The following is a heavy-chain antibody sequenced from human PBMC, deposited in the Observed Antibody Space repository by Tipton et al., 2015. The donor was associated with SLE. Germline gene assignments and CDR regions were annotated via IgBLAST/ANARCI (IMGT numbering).Heavy chain of an antibody. Sequence: TLSLTCTVSGVSISSASYYWSWIRQSPGKGLEWIGFFYFSGSSQYNPSLKSRVAISADTSNNQFSLELRSVTAADTAVYYCARHLGVIVAFEVWGQGTVLTVSS. CDR3: ARHLGVIVAFEV. D-gene: IGHD3-10*01. CDR2: FYFSGSS. J-gene: IGHJ3*01. CDR1: GVSISSASYY. V-gene: IGHV4-61*01.